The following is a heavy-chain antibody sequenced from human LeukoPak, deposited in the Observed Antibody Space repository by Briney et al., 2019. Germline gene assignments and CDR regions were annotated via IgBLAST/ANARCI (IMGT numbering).Heavy chain of an antibody. J-gene: IGHJ4*02. CDR2: INAGNGNT. D-gene: IGHD3-22*01. Sequence: GASVKVSCKASGYTFTSYAMHWVRQAPGQGLEWMGWINAGNGNTKYSQKFQGRVTITRDTSASTAYMELSSLRSEDTAVYYCARDPRPNYDSSGYYLDYWGQGTLVTVSS. V-gene: IGHV1-3*01. CDR1: GYTFTSYA. CDR3: ARDPRPNYDSSGYYLDY.